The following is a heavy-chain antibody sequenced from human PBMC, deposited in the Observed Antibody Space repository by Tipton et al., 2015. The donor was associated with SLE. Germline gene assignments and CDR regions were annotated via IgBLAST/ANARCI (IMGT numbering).Heavy chain of an antibody. Sequence: SLRLSCAASGFTFSKHAIHWVRQAPGKGLEWVAVISYAGTNEYFADSVKGRFTISRDNSKNTLYLQMNSLRAEDTAVYYCAKDMVATILGPFDYWGQGTLVTVSS. CDR3: AKDMVATILGPFDY. J-gene: IGHJ4*02. V-gene: IGHV3-30*04. D-gene: IGHD5-12*01. CDR2: ISYAGTNE. CDR1: GFTFSKHA.